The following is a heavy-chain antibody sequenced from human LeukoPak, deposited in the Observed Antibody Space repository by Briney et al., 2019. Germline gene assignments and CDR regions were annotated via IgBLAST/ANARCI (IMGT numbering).Heavy chain of an antibody. CDR1: GFTFSSYV. Sequence: PGGSLRLSCAASGFTFSSYVMHWVRQAPGKGLEWVAVISDDESNKYYADSVKGRFTISRDNSKNTLYLQMNSLRAEDTAVYYCARAYGYQLLSVDYWGQGTLVTVSS. J-gene: IGHJ4*02. CDR2: ISDDESNK. CDR3: ARAYGYQLLSVDY. V-gene: IGHV3-30-3*01. D-gene: IGHD2-2*01.